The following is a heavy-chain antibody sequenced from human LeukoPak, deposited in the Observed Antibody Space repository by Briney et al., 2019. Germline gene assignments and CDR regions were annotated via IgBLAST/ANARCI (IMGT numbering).Heavy chain of an antibody. D-gene: IGHD5-18*01. CDR1: GFTFSSYA. CDR3: ARVYMTYSTDKRRFDY. V-gene: IGHV3-30-3*01. J-gene: IGHJ4*02. Sequence: GRSLRLSCAASGFTFSSYAMHWVRQAPGKGLEWVAVISYDGSNKYYADSVKGRFTISRDNSKNTLYLQMNSLRAEDTAVYYCARVYMTYSTDKRRFDYWGQGTLVTVSS. CDR2: ISYDGSNK.